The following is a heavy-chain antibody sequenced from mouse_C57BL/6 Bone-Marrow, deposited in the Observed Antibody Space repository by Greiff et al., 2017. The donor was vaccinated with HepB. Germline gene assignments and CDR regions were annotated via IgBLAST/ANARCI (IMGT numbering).Heavy chain of an antibody. D-gene: IGHD1-1*01. CDR2: IYPGDGDT. J-gene: IGHJ2*01. Sequence: VQVVESGPELVKPGASVKISCKASGYAFSSSWMNWVKQRPGKGLEWIGRIYPGDGDTNYNGKFKGKATLTADKSSSTAYMQLSSLTSEDSAVYFWARENYYGSSYFDYWGQGTTLTVSS. CDR1: GYAFSSSW. V-gene: IGHV1-82*01. CDR3: ARENYYGSSYFDY.